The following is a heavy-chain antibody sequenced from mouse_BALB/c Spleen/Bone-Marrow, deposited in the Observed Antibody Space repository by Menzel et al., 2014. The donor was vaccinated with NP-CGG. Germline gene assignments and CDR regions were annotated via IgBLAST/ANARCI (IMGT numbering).Heavy chain of an antibody. J-gene: IGHJ1*01. CDR1: GFHFSRYW. CDR2: INPDSSTI. V-gene: IGHV4-1*02. D-gene: IGHD1-1*01. Sequence: ESGGGLVQPGGSLKLSCAASGFHFSRYWMSWVRQAPGKGLEWIGKINPDSSTINYTPSLKDKFIISRDNAKNTLYLQMSKVRSEDTALYYCARLNYYGNLVVWGAGTTVTVSS. CDR3: ARLNYYGNLVV.